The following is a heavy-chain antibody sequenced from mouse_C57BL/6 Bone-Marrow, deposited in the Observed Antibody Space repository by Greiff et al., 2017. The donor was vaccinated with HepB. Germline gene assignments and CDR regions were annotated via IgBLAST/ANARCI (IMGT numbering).Heavy chain of an antibody. Sequence: QVQLQQPGAELVKPGASVKLSCKASGYTFTSYWMQWVKQRPGQGLEWIGEIDPSDSYTNYNQKFKGKATLTVDTSSSTAYMQLSSLTSEDSAVYYCARTSYYSNPAWFAYWGQGTLVTVSA. D-gene: IGHD2-5*01. CDR2: IDPSDSYT. CDR1: GYTFTSYW. V-gene: IGHV1-50*01. CDR3: ARTSYYSNPAWFAY. J-gene: IGHJ3*01.